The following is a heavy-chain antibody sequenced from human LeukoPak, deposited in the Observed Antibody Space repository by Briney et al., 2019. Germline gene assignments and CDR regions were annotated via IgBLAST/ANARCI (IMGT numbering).Heavy chain of an antibody. CDR1: GFTFSSYA. Sequence: SLRLSCAASGFTFSSYAMHWVRQAPGKGLEWVAVISYDGSNKYYADSVKSRFTISRDNSKNTLYLQMNSLRAEDTAVYYCARDPYYCSGGSCYYSYNWFDPWGQGTLVTVSS. V-gene: IGHV3-30*04. CDR2: ISYDGSNK. D-gene: IGHD2-15*01. CDR3: ARDPYYCSGGSCYYSYNWFDP. J-gene: IGHJ5*02.